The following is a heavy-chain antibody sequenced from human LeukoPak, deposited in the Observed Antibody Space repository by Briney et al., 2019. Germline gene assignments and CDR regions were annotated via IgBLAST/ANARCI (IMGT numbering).Heavy chain of an antibody. V-gene: IGHV1-18*01. CDR1: GYTFTSYG. Sequence: GASVKVSCKASGYTFTSYGISWVRQAPGQGLEWMGWISAYNGNTNYAQKLQGRVTMTTDTSTSTAYMELRSLRSDDTAVYYCARDIPIFGSPDAFDIWGQGTMVTVSS. D-gene: IGHD3-3*01. J-gene: IGHJ3*02. CDR3: ARDIPIFGSPDAFDI. CDR2: ISAYNGNT.